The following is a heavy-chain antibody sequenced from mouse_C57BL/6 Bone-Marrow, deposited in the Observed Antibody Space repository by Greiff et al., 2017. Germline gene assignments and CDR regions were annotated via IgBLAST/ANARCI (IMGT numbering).Heavy chain of an antibody. Sequence: VQPQQSGPGLVQPSQSLSITRTVSGLSLTSYGVHWVRQSPGKGLEWLGVIWSGGSTDYNAAYISRLSISKDNPKSQVFFKMNSLQADDTAIYYCASPMMVTAYYYAMDYWGQGTSVTVSS. V-gene: IGHV2-2*01. CDR3: ASPMMVTAYYYAMDY. D-gene: IGHD2-3*01. CDR2: IWSGGST. J-gene: IGHJ4*01. CDR1: GLSLTSYG.